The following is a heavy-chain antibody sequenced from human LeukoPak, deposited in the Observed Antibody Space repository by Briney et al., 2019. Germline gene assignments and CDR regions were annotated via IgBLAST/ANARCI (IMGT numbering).Heavy chain of an antibody. D-gene: IGHD3-22*01. V-gene: IGHV1-2*06. CDR1: GYTFTGYY. J-gene: IGHJ4*02. CDR3: ARVDYDSSGYYFDY. CDR2: INPNSGGT. Sequence: ASVKVSCKASGYTFTGYYMHWVRQAPGQGLEWMGRINPNSGGTNYAQKFQGRVTMTRDTSISTAHMELSRLRSDDTAVYYCARVDYDSSGYYFDYWGQGTLVTVSS.